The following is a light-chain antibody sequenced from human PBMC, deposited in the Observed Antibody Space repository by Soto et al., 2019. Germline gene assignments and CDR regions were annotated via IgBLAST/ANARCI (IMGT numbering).Light chain of an antibody. CDR1: RSDVGAYNY. V-gene: IGLV2-14*01. CDR3: SSFTSRFTFV. CDR2: EVT. J-gene: IGLJ1*01. Sequence: QSALTQPASVSGSPGQSIAISCTGTRSDVGAYNYVSWYQQHPVKAPKLMISEVTNRPSGVSDRFSGSKSGNTASLTISGLQADDEADYYCSSFTSRFTFVFGTGTKLTVL.